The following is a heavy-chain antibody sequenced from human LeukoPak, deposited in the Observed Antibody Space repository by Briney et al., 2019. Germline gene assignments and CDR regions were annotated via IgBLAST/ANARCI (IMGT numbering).Heavy chain of an antibody. CDR1: GGAFSGYY. J-gene: IGHJ4*02. V-gene: IGHV4-34*01. CDR2: INHSGST. Sequence: PSETLSLTCAVYGGAFSGYYWSWIRQPPGKGLEWFGEINHSGSTNYNPSLKSRVTISVDTSKNQFSLKLSSVNAADAAVYYCATIPRGGESVGFDYWGQGTLVTVSS. D-gene: IGHD2-21*01. CDR3: ATIPRGGESVGFDY.